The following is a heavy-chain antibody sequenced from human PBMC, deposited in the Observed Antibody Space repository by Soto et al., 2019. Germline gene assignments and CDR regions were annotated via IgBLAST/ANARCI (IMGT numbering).Heavy chain of an antibody. J-gene: IGHJ4*02. Sequence: QITLKESGPTLVKPTQTLTLTCTFSGFSLSTSGVGVGWIRQPPVKALEWLALIYWDDDKRYSPSLKSRLTITKDTSKNQVVLTMTNMDPVDTATYYCAHIYRIQLWAYYFDYWGQGTLVTVSS. V-gene: IGHV2-5*02. CDR2: IYWDDDK. D-gene: IGHD5-18*01. CDR3: AHIYRIQLWAYYFDY. CDR1: GFSLSTSGVG.